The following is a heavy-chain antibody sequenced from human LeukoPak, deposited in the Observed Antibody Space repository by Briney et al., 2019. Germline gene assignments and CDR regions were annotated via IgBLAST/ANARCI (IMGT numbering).Heavy chain of an antibody. CDR2: ISADNGNT. CDR3: ARAQWLVLGGHLGP. J-gene: IGHJ5*02. D-gene: IGHD6-19*01. V-gene: IGHV1-18*01. CDR1: GYTFDTYG. Sequence: GASVKVSCKASGYTFDTYGISWVRQAPGQGLEWMGWISADNGNTNYAQKVQGRVTMTTDTSTSTAYMELRSLRSDDTAVYYCARAQWLVLGGHLGPWGQGTLVTVSS.